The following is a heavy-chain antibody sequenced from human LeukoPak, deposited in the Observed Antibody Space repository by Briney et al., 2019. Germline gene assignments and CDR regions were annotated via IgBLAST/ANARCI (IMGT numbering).Heavy chain of an antibody. Sequence: NPSETLSLTCTVSDGSISSYYWSWIRQPPGKGLEWIGYISNSGSAYYNPSLKSRVTISVDTSKNQFSLHLKFVTAADTALYYRARDGAFDIWGQGTMVAVSS. CDR1: DGSISSYY. V-gene: IGHV4-59*08. CDR2: ISNSGSA. D-gene: IGHD5-24*01. CDR3: ARDGAFDI. J-gene: IGHJ3*02.